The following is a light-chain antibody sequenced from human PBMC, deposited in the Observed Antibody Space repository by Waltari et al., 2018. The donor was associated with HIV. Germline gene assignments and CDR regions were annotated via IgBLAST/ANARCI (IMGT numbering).Light chain of an antibody. CDR3: AAWDDSLDGFYV. V-gene: IGLV1-47*01. Sequence: QSVLTQPPSASATPGQRVTISCSGSSSNIGTNYVFWYQQLPGTAPQLLIFRDNERPSGVPDRFSGSRSGTSASLVISGLRSEDEAEYYGAAWDDSLDGFYVFGSGTRVTVL. J-gene: IGLJ1*01. CDR2: RDN. CDR1: SSNIGTNY.